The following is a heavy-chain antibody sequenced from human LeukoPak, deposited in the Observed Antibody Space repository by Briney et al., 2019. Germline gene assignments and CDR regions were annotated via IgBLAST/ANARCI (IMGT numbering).Heavy chain of an antibody. CDR1: GGSISSYY. V-gene: IGHV4-59*01. CDR2: IYCSGST. CDR3: ARECSSTSCSYYFDY. D-gene: IGHD2-2*01. J-gene: IGHJ4*02. Sequence: SETLSLTFTVSGGSISSYYWSWIRQAPGKGLEWIGYIYCSGSTNYNPSLKSRVTISVDTSKNQFSLKLSSVTAADTAVYYCARECSSTSCSYYFDYWGQGTLVTVSS.